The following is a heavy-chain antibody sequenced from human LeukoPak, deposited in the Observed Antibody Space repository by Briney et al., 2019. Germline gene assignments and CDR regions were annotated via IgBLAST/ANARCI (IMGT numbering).Heavy chain of an antibody. D-gene: IGHD3-22*01. J-gene: IGHJ4*02. Sequence: SETLSLTCTVSGGSISSSSYYWVWIRQPQGKGLEWIGSLYYSGSTHYKPSLKSRVAIFVDTSKNQFSLRLSSVTAADAAVYYCARNYYDGSGYYFWGQGTQVTVSS. CDR2: LYYSGST. V-gene: IGHV4-39*01. CDR3: ARNYYDGSGYYF. CDR1: GGSISSSSYY.